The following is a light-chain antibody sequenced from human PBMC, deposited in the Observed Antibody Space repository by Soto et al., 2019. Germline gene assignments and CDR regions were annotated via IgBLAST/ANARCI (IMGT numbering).Light chain of an antibody. CDR1: RSNIGSNS. Sequence: QSVLTQPPSASATPGQRVTISCSGSRSNIGSNSVNWYQQLPGTAPKLLIYSNDQRPSGVPDRFSGSKSGTSASLAISGLQSEDEADYYCATWDDSLMGVFGGGTQLTVL. V-gene: IGLV1-44*01. J-gene: IGLJ3*02. CDR2: SND. CDR3: ATWDDSLMGV.